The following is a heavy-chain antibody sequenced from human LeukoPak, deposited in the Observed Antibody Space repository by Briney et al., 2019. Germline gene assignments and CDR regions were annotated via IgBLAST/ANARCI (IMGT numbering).Heavy chain of an antibody. J-gene: IGHJ4*02. Sequence: SETLSLTCTVSGGSISSDYWIWIRQPPGKGLEWIGYIYYSGSTNYNPSLKSRVTISVDTSKDQFSLKLSSVTAADTAVYYCARGNSGSYYAFDYWGQGTLVTVSS. CDR3: ARGNSGSYYAFDY. CDR2: IYYSGST. V-gene: IGHV4-59*01. D-gene: IGHD1-26*01. CDR1: GGSISSDY.